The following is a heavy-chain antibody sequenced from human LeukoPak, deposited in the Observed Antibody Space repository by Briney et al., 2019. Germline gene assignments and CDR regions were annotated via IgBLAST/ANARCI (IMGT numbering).Heavy chain of an antibody. V-gene: IGHV4-59*08. CDR3: ARHLESYYDSSGYPLDAFDI. J-gene: IGHJ3*02. CDR2: IYYSGST. CDR1: GGSISSYY. Sequence: SETLSLTCTVSGGSISSYYWSCIRQPPGKGLEWIGYIYYSGSTNYNPSLKSRVTISVDTSKNQFSLKLSSVTAADTAVYYCARHLESYYDSSGYPLDAFDIWGQGTMVTVSS. D-gene: IGHD3-22*01.